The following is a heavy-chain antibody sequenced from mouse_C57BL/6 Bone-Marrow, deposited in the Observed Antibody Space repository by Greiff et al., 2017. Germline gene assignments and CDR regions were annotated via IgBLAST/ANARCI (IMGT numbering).Heavy chain of an antibody. Sequence: QVHVKQPGAELVRPGSSVKLSCKASGYTFTSYWMPWVQQRPIQGLEWIGNIDPSDSETHYNQKFTDKATLTVDKSSSTAYMQLSNLKAEESSVYDCARLIRGGYCVDYWGQGTTRTVSS. CDR2: IDPSDSET. J-gene: IGHJ2*01. V-gene: IGHV1-52*01. D-gene: IGHD2-3*01. CDR3: ARLIRGGYCVDY. CDR1: GYTFTSYW.